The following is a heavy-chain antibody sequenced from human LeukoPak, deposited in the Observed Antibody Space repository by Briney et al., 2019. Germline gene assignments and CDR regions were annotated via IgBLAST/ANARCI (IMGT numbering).Heavy chain of an antibody. D-gene: IGHD5-18*01. CDR3: ARDRSTGGYSYGRDYYFDY. V-gene: IGHV3-21*01. CDR2: ISSSSSYI. CDR1: GFTFNNYV. Sequence: GGSLRLSCAASGFTFNNYVMNWVRQAPGKGLEWVSSISSSSSYIYYADSVKGRFTISRDNAKNSLYLQMNSLRAEDTAVYYCARDRSTGGYSYGRDYYFDYWGQGTLVTVSS. J-gene: IGHJ4*02.